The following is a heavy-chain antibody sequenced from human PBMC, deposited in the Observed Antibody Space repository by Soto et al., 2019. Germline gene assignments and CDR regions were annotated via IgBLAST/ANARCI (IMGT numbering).Heavy chain of an antibody. CDR3: ATASTQINVLRYFPDAFDI. CDR2: FDPEDGET. CDR1: GYTLTELS. Sequence: GASVKVSCKVSGYTLTELSMHWVRQAPGKGLEWMGGFDPEDGETIYAQKFQGRVTMTEDTSTDTAYMELSSLRSEDTAVYYCATASTQINVLRYFPDAFDIWGQGTMVT. V-gene: IGHV1-24*01. J-gene: IGHJ3*02. D-gene: IGHD3-9*01.